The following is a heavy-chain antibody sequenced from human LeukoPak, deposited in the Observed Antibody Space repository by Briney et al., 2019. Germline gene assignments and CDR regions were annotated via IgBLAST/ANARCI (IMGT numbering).Heavy chain of an antibody. J-gene: IGHJ5*02. V-gene: IGHV3-48*03. D-gene: IGHD3-10*01. CDR3: AGEHYGSMVGNGDWFDP. CDR1: GFTFSSYE. Sequence: GGSLRLSCAASGFTFSSYEMNWVRQTPGKGLERVSYISSSGNTRYYVDSVKGRFTISRDNAKNSLYLQMNSLRAEDTAVYYCAGEHYGSMVGNGDWFDPWGQGTLVTVSS. CDR2: ISSSGNTR.